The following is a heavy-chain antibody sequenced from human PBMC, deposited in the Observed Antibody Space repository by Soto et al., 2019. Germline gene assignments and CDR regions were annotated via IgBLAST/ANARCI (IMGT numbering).Heavy chain of an antibody. CDR1: GYTFTNYW. CDR2: IYPGGSDT. J-gene: IGHJ4*02. V-gene: IGHV5-51*01. D-gene: IGHD4-17*01. Sequence: PGESLKISCKGSGYTFTNYWIAWVRQMPGKGLEWMGIIYPGGSDTRYSPSFQGQVTISADQSISTAYLQWSSLKASDTAMYYCSIPLHDYGKYYFDYWGQGALVPVAS. CDR3: SIPLHDYGKYYFDY.